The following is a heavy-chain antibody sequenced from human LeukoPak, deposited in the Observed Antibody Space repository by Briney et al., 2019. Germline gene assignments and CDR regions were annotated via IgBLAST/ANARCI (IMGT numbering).Heavy chain of an antibody. CDR1: GFTFSSYS. CDR3: ASRPQQVEYGYYPLIAFDI. Sequence: GGSLRLSCAASGFTFSSYSMNWVHQAPGKGLEWVSSISSSSSYIYYADSVKGRFTISRDNAKNSLYLQMNSLRAEDTAVYYCASRPQQVEYGYYPLIAFDIWGQGTMVTVSS. D-gene: IGHD3-3*01. V-gene: IGHV3-21*01. CDR2: ISSSSSYI. J-gene: IGHJ3*02.